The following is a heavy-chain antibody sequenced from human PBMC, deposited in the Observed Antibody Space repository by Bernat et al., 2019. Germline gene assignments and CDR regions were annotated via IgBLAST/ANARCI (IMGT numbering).Heavy chain of an antibody. J-gene: IGHJ6*02. CDR1: GFTFSSYA. V-gene: IGHV3-23*01. CDR2: ISGSGGST. D-gene: IGHD3-22*01. Sequence: EVQLLESGGGLVQPGGSLRLSCAASGFTFSSYAMSWVRQAPGKGLEWVSAISGSGGSTYYADSVKGRFTISRDNSKNTLYLQMNSLRAEDTAVYYCTRLTNYYDSSGPDYYYYGMDVWGQGTTVTVSS. CDR3: TRLTNYYDSSGPDYYYYGMDV.